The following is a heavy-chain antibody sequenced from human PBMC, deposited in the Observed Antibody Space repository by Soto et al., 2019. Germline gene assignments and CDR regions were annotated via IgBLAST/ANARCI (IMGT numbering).Heavy chain of an antibody. Sequence: SETLSLTCTVSGGSMRNYFWTWIRQPPGKGLEWIGYIHYSGTTSFFPSYNPSLRSRVTISEDTSKNQFSLKLLSVTTADTAVYFCAAGEASSRNLAPYYLDFWGQGTLGTSPQ. CDR2: IHYSGTT. D-gene: IGHD6-13*01. CDR3: AAGEASSRNLAPYYLDF. J-gene: IGHJ4*02. V-gene: IGHV4-59*01. CDR1: GGSMRNYF.